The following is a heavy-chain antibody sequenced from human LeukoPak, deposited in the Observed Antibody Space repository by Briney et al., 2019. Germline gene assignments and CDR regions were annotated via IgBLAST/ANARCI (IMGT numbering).Heavy chain of an antibody. J-gene: IGHJ4*02. CDR2: IYHSGST. CDR3: ARVSGFGDPAVDY. V-gene: IGHV4-4*02. Sequence: PSETLSLTCAVSGGSISSSNWRSWVRQPPGKGLEGIGEIYHSGSTNYNPSLKSRVTISVDKSKNQFSLKLSSVTAADTAVYYCARVSGFGDPAVDYWGQGTLVTVSS. D-gene: IGHD3-10*01. CDR1: GGSISSSNW.